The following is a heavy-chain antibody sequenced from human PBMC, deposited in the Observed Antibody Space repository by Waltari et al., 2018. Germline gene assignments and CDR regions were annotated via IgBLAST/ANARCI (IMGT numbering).Heavy chain of an antibody. CDR1: GYTFTSYD. CDR3: ARVQMTTVSYGPGDY. J-gene: IGHJ4*02. CDR2: INAGNGNT. D-gene: IGHD4-17*01. V-gene: IGHV1-3*01. Sequence: QVQLVQSGAEVKKPGASVKVSCKASGYTFTSYDMHWVRQAPGQRLEWMGWINAGNGNTKYSQKFQGRVTITRDTSASTAYMELSSLRSEDTAVYYCARVQMTTVSYGPGDYWGQGTLVTVSS.